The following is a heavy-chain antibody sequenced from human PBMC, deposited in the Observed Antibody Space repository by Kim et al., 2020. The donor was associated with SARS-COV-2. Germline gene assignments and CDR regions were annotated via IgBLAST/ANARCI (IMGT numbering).Heavy chain of an antibody. CDR3: ARGPGGLDV. CDR2: INTNTGKP. CDR1: GYTLTSNP. V-gene: IGHV7-4-1*02. Sequence: ASVKVSCKASGYTLTSNPVNWVRQAPGQGLEWMGWINTNTGKPAYAQGFTGWFVFSLDTSLNTAYLQIIGLRAEDTAVYFCARGPGGLDVWGPGTAGAVS. J-gene: IGHJ6*02.